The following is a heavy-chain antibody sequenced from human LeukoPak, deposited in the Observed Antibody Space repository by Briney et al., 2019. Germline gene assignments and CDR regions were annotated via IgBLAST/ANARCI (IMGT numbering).Heavy chain of an antibody. Sequence: PGRSLRLSCAASGFTFSSYGMHWVRQAPGKGLEWVAVISYDGSNKYYADSVKGRFTISRDNSKNTLYLQMNSLRAEDTAVYYCARVVVGAKDYWGQGTLVTVSS. D-gene: IGHD1-26*01. CDR2: ISYDGSNK. V-gene: IGHV3-30*03. CDR1: GFTFSSYG. J-gene: IGHJ4*02. CDR3: ARVVVGAKDY.